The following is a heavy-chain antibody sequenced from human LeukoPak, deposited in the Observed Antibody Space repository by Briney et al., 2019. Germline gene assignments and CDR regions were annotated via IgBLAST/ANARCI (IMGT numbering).Heavy chain of an antibody. CDR2: SYPGDSDT. V-gene: IGHV5-51*01. J-gene: IGHJ4*02. Sequence: GEYLKISCKGSGYNFSNYWIAWVRQMPGKGLEWMGISYPGDSDTKYSPSFQGQVTISADKSINTAYLQWSSLNASDTAMYYCARGSGSHFPDFEYWGQGTLVIVSS. CDR1: GYNFSNYW. D-gene: IGHD3-10*01. CDR3: ARGSGSHFPDFEY.